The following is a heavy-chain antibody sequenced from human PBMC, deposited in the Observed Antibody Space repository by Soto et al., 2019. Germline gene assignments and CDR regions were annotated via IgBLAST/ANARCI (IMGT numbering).Heavy chain of an antibody. Sequence: PGGSLRLSCAASGFTVSSNYMSWVRQAPGKGLEWVSVIYSGGSTYYADSVKGRFTISRDNSKNTLYLQMNSLRAEDTAVYYCARVKMAWGGGGYYFDYWGQGTLVTVSS. D-gene: IGHD3-10*01. CDR2: IYSGGST. V-gene: IGHV3-66*01. CDR1: GFTVSSNY. CDR3: ARVKMAWGGGGYYFDY. J-gene: IGHJ4*02.